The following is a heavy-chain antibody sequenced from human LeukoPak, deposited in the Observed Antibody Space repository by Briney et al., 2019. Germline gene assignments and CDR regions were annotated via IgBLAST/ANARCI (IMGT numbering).Heavy chain of an antibody. CDR1: GFTFGSYS. J-gene: IGHJ5*02. CDR3: ARERDYYGSGSYYNRGNWFDP. Sequence: GGSLRLSCAASGFTFGSYSMNWVRQAPGKGLEWVSYISSSSTIYYADSVKGRFTISRDNAKNSLHLQMNSLRAEDTAVYYCARERDYYGSGSYYNRGNWFDPWGQGTLVTVSS. CDR2: ISSSSTI. V-gene: IGHV3-48*01. D-gene: IGHD3-10*01.